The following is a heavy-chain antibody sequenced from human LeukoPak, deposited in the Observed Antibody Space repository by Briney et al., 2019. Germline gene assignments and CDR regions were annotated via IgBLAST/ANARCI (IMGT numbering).Heavy chain of an antibody. CDR3: ATIPAGGAYDI. CDR2: ISSSGSTI. J-gene: IGHJ3*02. V-gene: IGHV3-48*03. Sequence: PGGSLRLSCAASGFTFSSYEMNWVRQAPGKGLEWGSYISSSGSTIYYADSVKGRFTISRDNAKNSLYLQMNSLRAEDTAVYYCATIPAGGAYDIWGQGTMVTVSS. D-gene: IGHD3-3*01. CDR1: GFTFSSYE.